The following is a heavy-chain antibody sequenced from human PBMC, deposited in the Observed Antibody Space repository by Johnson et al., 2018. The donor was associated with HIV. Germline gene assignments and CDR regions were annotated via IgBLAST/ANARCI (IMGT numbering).Heavy chain of an antibody. CDR2: INWNGGST. D-gene: IGHD3-3*01. Sequence: VQLVESGGGVVRPGGSLRLSCAASGFTFDDYGMSWVRQAPGKGLEWVSGINWNGGSTSYADSVKGRFTISRDNAKTSLYLQVNSLKTEDTAVYYCATDLGLEWSEGNDAFDIWGQGTMVIVSS. V-gene: IGHV3-20*04. CDR3: ATDLGLEWSEGNDAFDI. CDR1: GFTFDDYG. J-gene: IGHJ3*02.